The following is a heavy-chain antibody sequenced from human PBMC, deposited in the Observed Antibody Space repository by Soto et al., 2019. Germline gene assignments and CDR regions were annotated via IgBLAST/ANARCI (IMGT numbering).Heavy chain of an antibody. CDR2: INSDGRST. J-gene: IGHJ5*02. Sequence: EVQLVESGGGLVQPGGSLRLSCAASGFTFSTYWMHWVRQAPGKGLVWVSRINSDGRSTYYADSVKGRFTISRDNANNTLYLQMNSLRAEDTAVYYCSNWFDPWGQGTLVTVSS. V-gene: IGHV3-74*01. CDR1: GFTFSTYW. CDR3: SNWFDP.